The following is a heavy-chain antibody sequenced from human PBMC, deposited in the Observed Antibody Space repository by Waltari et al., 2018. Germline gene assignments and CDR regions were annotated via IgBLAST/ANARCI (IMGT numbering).Heavy chain of an antibody. Sequence: QVQLQELGPGLVKPSETLSLTCTVSGGSISSYYWSWIRQPPGKGLEWIGYIYYSGSTNYNPSLKSRVTISVDTSKNQFSLKLSSVTAADTAVYYCASGYSSLESDYWGQGTLVTVSS. CDR3: ASGYSSLESDY. V-gene: IGHV4-59*01. CDR2: IYYSGST. D-gene: IGHD6-6*01. J-gene: IGHJ4*02. CDR1: GGSISSYY.